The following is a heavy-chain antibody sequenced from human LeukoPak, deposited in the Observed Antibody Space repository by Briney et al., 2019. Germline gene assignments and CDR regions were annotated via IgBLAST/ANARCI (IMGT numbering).Heavy chain of an antibody. Sequence: GGSLRLSCAASGFTFSSYAMSWVRQAPGKGLEWVSAISGSGGSTYYADSVKGRFTISRDNSKNTLYLQMNSLRAEDTAVYYCAKTTPGGYSYGPYYMDVWGKGTTVTVSS. CDR2: ISGSGGST. V-gene: IGHV3-23*01. D-gene: IGHD5-18*01. CDR3: AKTTPGGYSYGPYYMDV. CDR1: GFTFSSYA. J-gene: IGHJ6*03.